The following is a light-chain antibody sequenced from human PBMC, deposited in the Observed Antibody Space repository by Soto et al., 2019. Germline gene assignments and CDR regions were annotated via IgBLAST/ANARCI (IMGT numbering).Light chain of an antibody. Sequence: QPVLTQPPSVSAAPGQKVTISCSGSSSNIGNNYVSWYQQLPGTAPKLLIYDNNKRPSGIPDRFSGSKSGTSATLGITGLQTGDEADYYCGTWDTGLSVVFGGGTKLTVL. J-gene: IGLJ2*01. CDR2: DNN. CDR3: GTWDTGLSVV. V-gene: IGLV1-51*01. CDR1: SSNIGNNY.